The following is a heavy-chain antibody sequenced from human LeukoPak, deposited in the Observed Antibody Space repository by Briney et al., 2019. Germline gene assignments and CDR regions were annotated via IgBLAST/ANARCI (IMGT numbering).Heavy chain of an antibody. CDR2: TYHWSKWYY. CDR3: ARAIHGRGDFDY. CDR1: GDSVSSNSVT. D-gene: IGHD2-2*02. V-gene: IGHV6-1*01. Sequence: SQTLSLTCAISGDSVSSNSVTWSRLRQSPSRGLEWLGRTYHWSKWYYDYAFSVRSRMTITPDTSKNQFSLQLNSVTPEDTAVYYCARAIHGRGDFDYWGQGALVTVSS. J-gene: IGHJ4*02.